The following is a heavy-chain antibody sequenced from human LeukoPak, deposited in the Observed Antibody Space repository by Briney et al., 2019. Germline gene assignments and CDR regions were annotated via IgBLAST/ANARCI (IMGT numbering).Heavy chain of an antibody. J-gene: IGHJ4*02. V-gene: IGHV3-74*01. D-gene: IGHD4-23*01. CDR2: SSSDGSST. CDR3: AGDGDSTVDFDY. CDR1: GLTFRNYW. Sequence: PGGSLSLPCGACGLTFRNYWMQWARHARGEGGVWVSRSSSDGSSTVYADSVEGRFTNSRDNAKNPLYLEMNSLRVEDTAVYYCAGDGDSTVDFDYWGQGALVTVSP.